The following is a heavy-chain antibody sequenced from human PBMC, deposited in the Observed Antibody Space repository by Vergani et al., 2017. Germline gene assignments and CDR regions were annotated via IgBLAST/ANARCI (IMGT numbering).Heavy chain of an antibody. D-gene: IGHD5-18*01. CDR1: GFTFSSYA. CDR2: ISWNSGSI. Sequence: EVQLLESGGGLVQPGGSLRLSCAASGFTFSSYAMSWVRQAPGKGLEWVSGISWNSGSIGYADSVKGRFTISRDNAKNSLYLQMNSLRAEDTALYYCAKSGYSYVWGESWFDPWGQGTLVTVSS. V-gene: IGHV3-9*01. CDR3: AKSGYSYVWGESWFDP. J-gene: IGHJ5*02.